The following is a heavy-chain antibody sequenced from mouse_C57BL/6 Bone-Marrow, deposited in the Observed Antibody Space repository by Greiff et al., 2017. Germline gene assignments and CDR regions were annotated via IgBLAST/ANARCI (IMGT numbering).Heavy chain of an antibody. D-gene: IGHD1-1*01. Sequence: VQLQQPGAELVMPGASVKLSCKASGYTFTSYWMHWVKQRPGQGLEWIGEIDPSDSYTNYNQKFKGKSTLTVDKSSSTAYMQLSSLTSEDSAVYYCARSEYYGSSYPFAYWGQGTLVTVSA. V-gene: IGHV1-69*01. CDR1: GYTFTSYW. J-gene: IGHJ3*01. CDR2: IDPSDSYT. CDR3: ARSEYYGSSYPFAY.